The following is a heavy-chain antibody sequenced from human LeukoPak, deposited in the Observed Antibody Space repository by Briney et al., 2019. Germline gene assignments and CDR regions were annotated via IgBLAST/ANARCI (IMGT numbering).Heavy chain of an antibody. CDR1: GGSFSGYY. Sequence: PSETLSLTCAVYGGSFSGYYWSWIRQPPGKGLEWIGEINHSGSTNYNPSLKSRVTISVDTSKNQFSLKLSSVTAADTAVYYCARRRGGYGAFDYWGQGTLVTVSS. D-gene: IGHD5-12*01. CDR2: INHSGST. CDR3: ARRRGGYGAFDY. V-gene: IGHV4-34*01. J-gene: IGHJ4*02.